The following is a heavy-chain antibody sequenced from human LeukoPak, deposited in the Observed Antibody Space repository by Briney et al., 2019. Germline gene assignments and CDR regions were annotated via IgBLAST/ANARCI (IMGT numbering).Heavy chain of an antibody. CDR2: IYYSGST. CDR3: ARHGGVVRGQGSDAFDI. V-gene: IGHV4-59*08. J-gene: IGHJ3*02. D-gene: IGHD3-10*01. CDR1: GGSISSYY. Sequence: SETLSLTCTVSGGSISSYYWSWIRQPPGKGLEWIGYIYYSGSTNYNPSLKSRVTISVDTSKNQLSLKLTSVTAADTAVYYCARHGGVVRGQGSDAFDIWGQGTMVTVSS.